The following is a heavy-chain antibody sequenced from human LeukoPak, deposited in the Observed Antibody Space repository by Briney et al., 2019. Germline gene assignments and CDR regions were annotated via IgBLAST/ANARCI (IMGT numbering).Heavy chain of an antibody. V-gene: IGHV1-18*01. CDR3: ARVPSGGYDFLTNYCYYYGLDV. CDR1: GYTFANYG. D-gene: IGHD3-9*01. J-gene: IGHJ6*02. CDR2: ISADSGNT. Sequence: ASVKVSCKASGYTFANYGISWVRQAPGQGLEWMGWISADSGNTKYAQKLQDRVTLTADTSTTTAYMELRSLTSDDTAVYYCARVPSGGYDFLTNYCYYYGLDVWGQGTAVTVSS.